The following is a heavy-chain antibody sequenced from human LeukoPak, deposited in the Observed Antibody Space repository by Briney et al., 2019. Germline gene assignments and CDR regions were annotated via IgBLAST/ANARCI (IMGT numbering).Heavy chain of an antibody. J-gene: IGHJ6*03. D-gene: IGHD6-13*01. CDR2: INPNSGGT. CDR1: GYTFTGYY. V-gene: IGHV1-2*02. CDR3: ARDQTLAAADTYYYYYMDV. Sequence: GASVKVSCKASGYTFTGYYMHWVRQAPGQGLEWMGWINPNSGGTNYAQKFQGRVTMTRDTSISTAYMELSRLRSDDTAVYYCARDQTLAAADTYYYYYMDVWGKGTTVTVSS.